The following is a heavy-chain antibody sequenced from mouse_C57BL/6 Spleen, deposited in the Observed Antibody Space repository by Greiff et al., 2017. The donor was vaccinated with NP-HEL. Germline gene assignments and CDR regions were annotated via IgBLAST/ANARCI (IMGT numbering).Heavy chain of an antibody. V-gene: IGHV1-61*01. CDR3: AREWYDYDGYYFDY. J-gene: IGHJ2*01. Sequence: QVQLQQPGAELVRPGSSVKLSCKASGYTFTSYWMDWVKQRPGQGLEWIGNIYPSDSETHYNQKFQDKATLTVDKSSSKADMQLSNLTSDDSAVYYCAREWYDYDGYYFDYWGQGTTLTVSS. CDR1: GYTFTSYW. D-gene: IGHD2-4*01. CDR2: IYPSDSET.